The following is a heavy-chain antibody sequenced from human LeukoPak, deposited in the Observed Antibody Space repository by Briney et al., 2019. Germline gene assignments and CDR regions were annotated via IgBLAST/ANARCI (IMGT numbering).Heavy chain of an antibody. CDR2: INPNSGGT. CDR1: GYTFTGYY. Sequence: ASVKVSCKASGYTFTGYYMHWVRQAPGQGLEWMGWINPNSGGTNYAQKFQGWVTMTRDTSISTAYMELSRLRSDDTAVYYCARDMVRGESRPWAFDIWGQGTMVTVSS. D-gene: IGHD3-10*01. CDR3: ARDMVRGESRPWAFDI. J-gene: IGHJ3*02. V-gene: IGHV1-2*04.